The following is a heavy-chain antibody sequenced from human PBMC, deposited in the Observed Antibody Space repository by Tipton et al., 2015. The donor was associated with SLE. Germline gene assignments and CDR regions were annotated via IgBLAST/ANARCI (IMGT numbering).Heavy chain of an antibody. J-gene: IGHJ4*02. Sequence: QLVQSGGGVVQPGRSLRVSCAASGFTFTTYGMHWVRQAPGKGLEWVAVISDDGSNKYYADSVKGRFTISRDNSKNTLSLQMNSLRAEDTAVYYCAKDMEDTSSSFDYWGQGTLVTGSS. CDR3: AKDMEDTSSSFDY. D-gene: IGHD6-6*01. V-gene: IGHV3-30*18. CDR2: ISDDGSNK. CDR1: GFTFTTYG.